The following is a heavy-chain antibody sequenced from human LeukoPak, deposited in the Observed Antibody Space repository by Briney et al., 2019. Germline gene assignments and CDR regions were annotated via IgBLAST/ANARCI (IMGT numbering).Heavy chain of an antibody. CDR3: ARSTLGYCSGGSCSGFDY. CDR1: GYTFTGYY. CDR2: INPNSGGT. D-gene: IGHD2-15*01. Sequence: GASVKVSCKASGYTFTGYYMHWVRQAPGQGLEWMGWINPNSGGTNYAQKFQGRVTMTRDTSISTAYMELSRLRSDDTAVYYCARSTLGYCSGGSCSGFDYWGQGTLVTDSS. V-gene: IGHV1-2*02. J-gene: IGHJ4*02.